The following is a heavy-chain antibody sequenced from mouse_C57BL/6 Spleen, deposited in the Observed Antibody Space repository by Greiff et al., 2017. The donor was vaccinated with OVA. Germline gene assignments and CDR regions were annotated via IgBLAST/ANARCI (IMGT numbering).Heavy chain of an antibody. CDR2: ISYDGSN. J-gene: IGHJ1*03. CDR3: ARDRGYDGPFDV. Sequence: EVKLVESGPGLVKPSQSLSLTCSVTGYSITSGYYWNWIRQFPGNKLEWMGYISYDGSNNYNPSLKNRISITRDTSKNQFFLKLNSVTTEDTATYYCARDRGYDGPFDVWGTGTTVTVSS. D-gene: IGHD2-3*01. V-gene: IGHV3-6*01. CDR1: GYSITSGYY.